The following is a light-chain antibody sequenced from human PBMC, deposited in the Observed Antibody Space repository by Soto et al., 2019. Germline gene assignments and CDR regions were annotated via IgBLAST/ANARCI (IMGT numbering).Light chain of an antibody. CDR1: SSDVGGYNS. J-gene: IGLJ1*01. CDR3: SSYTTSSTYV. Sequence: QSALTQPASVSGSPGQSITISCTGTSSDVGGYNSVSWYQQHPGKAPTLIIYEVSNRPSGLSNRFSGSKSGNTASLTISGLQAEDEADYYCSSYTTSSTYVFGTGTKVTVL. CDR2: EVS. V-gene: IGLV2-14*01.